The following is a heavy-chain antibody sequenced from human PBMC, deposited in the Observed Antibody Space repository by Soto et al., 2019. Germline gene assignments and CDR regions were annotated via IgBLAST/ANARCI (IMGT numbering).Heavy chain of an antibody. D-gene: IGHD3-22*01. CDR1: GFTFSSYG. V-gene: IGHV3-30*03. Sequence: GGSLRLSCAASGFTFSSYGMHWVRQAPGKGLEWVAVISYDGSNKYYADSVKGRFTISRDNSKNTLYLQMNSLRAEDTAVYYCASYTYYYDSSGYEAGDAFDIWGQGTMVTVSS. J-gene: IGHJ3*02. CDR3: ASYTYYYDSSGYEAGDAFDI. CDR2: ISYDGSNK.